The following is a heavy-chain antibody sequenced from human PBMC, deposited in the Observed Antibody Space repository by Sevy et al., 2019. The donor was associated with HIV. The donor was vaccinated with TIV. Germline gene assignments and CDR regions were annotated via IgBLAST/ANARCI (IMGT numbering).Heavy chain of an antibody. CDR3: TTVGLRYYCGYSSYQGDWFDP. J-gene: IGHJ5*02. CDR2: FAPQYGET. Sequence: ASVKVSCKVSGYTLTKLSIHWVRQAPGKGLEWMGEFAPQYGETIYAQRFQGRLTMTEDTSPDTAFMELSSLTSEDTAIYYCTTVGLRYYCGYSSYQGDWFDPWGQGTLVPSPQ. V-gene: IGHV1-24*01. D-gene: IGHD2-15*01. CDR1: GYTLTKLS.